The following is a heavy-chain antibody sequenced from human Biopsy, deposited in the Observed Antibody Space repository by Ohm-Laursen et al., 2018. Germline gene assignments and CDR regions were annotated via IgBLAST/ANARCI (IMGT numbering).Heavy chain of an antibody. V-gene: IGHV1-69*06. CDR3: ATKLTGYFHH. Sequence: GASVKVSCKAPGGTFSNYGVNWVRQAPGQGLEWLGGNIPILVTGNYAQKFQDRVTVAADTSTSTATMELRSLRSDDTAVYYCATKLTGYFHHWGQGTLVIVSS. J-gene: IGHJ1*01. CDR2: NIPILVTG. CDR1: GGTFSNYG. D-gene: IGHD3-9*01.